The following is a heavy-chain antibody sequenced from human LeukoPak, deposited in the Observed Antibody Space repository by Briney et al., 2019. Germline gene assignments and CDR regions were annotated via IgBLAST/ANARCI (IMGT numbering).Heavy chain of an antibody. Sequence: GGSLRLSCAASGFKLIGYSMNWVRQAPGKGLEWVSYINSSSGTIIYADSVKGRFTISRDNAKNSLYLQMNSLRAEDTAVYYCARVFYNPTARGDFDYWGQGTLVTVSS. D-gene: IGHD5-24*01. CDR1: GFKLIGYS. CDR3: ARVFYNPTARGDFDY. CDR2: INSSSGTI. J-gene: IGHJ4*02. V-gene: IGHV3-48*04.